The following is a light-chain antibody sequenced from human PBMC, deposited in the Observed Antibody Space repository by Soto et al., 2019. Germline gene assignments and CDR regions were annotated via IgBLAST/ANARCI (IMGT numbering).Light chain of an antibody. V-gene: IGKV3-15*01. CDR3: QQYNKWPRT. J-gene: IGKJ1*01. CDR2: RSS. Sequence: EIVMTQSPVTLSMSPGERATLSCRASEGVRTNLAWYQHKPGQAPRLLIYRSSTRATDIPARFSGSGSGTEFTITISNLQSEDFAVYYCQQYNKWPRTFGQGTKVEIK. CDR1: EGVRTN.